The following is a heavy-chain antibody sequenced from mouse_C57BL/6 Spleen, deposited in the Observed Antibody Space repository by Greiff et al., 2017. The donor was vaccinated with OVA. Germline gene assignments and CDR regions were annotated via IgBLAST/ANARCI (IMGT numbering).Heavy chain of an antibody. CDR3: ARGYLDY. Sequence: QVQLKQSGAELVRPGTSVKVSCKASGYAFTNYLIEWVKQRPGQGLEWIGVINPGSGGTTYNEKFKGKATLTADKSSSTAYMQLSSLTSEDSAVYFCARGYLDYWGQGTSVTVSS. CDR1: GYAFTNYL. CDR2: INPGSGGT. D-gene: IGHD1-2*01. V-gene: IGHV1-54*01. J-gene: IGHJ4*01.